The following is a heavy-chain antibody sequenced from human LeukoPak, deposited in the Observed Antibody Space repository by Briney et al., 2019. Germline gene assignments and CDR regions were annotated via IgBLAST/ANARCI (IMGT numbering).Heavy chain of an antibody. V-gene: IGHV4-59*01. CDR3: ARDRRGGYYYGSGSRNWFDP. J-gene: IGHJ5*02. CDR1: GGSISSYY. CDR2: IYYSGST. Sequence: PSETLSLTCTVSGGSISSYYWSWIRQPPGKGLEWIGYIYYSGSTNYNPSLKSRVTISVGTSKNQFSLKLSSVTAADTAVYYCARDRRGGYYYGSGSRNWFDPWGQGTLVTVSS. D-gene: IGHD3-10*01.